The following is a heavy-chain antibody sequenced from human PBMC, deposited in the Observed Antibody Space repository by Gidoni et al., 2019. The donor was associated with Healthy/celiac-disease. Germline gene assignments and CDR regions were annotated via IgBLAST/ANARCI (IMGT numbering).Heavy chain of an antibody. CDR3: ARHGIPTGYCSSTSCYKSESYYYGMDV. CDR1: GYSFTSYW. Sequence: EVQLVQSGAEVKKPGESLKISCKGSGYSFTSYWIGWVRPMPGKGLEWMGIIYPGDSDTRYSPSFQGQVTISADKSISTAYLQWSSLKASDTAMYYCARHGIPTGYCSSTSCYKSESYYYGMDVWGQGTTVTVSS. CDR2: IYPGDSDT. D-gene: IGHD2-2*02. V-gene: IGHV5-51*01. J-gene: IGHJ6*02.